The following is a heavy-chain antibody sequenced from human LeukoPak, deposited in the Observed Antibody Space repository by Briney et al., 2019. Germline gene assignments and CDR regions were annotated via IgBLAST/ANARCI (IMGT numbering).Heavy chain of an antibody. J-gene: IGHJ4*02. CDR3: TTELSERYYY. D-gene: IGHD1-1*01. CDR2: IIPSGGT. Sequence: ASVKVSLNCAVYAFTIYAIAWIWLAPGQGLEWMGWIIPSGGTNYPQKFQGRVAITRDTSITTAYTYLSRLTSDDTAVYYCTTELSERYYYGGQGTLVTVSS. V-gene: IGHV1-2*02. CDR1: VYAFTIYA.